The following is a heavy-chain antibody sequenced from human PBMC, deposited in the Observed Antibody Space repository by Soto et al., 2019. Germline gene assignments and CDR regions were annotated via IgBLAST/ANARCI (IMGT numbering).Heavy chain of an antibody. D-gene: IGHD3-16*01. CDR3: ARGGSPYVWFNEF. Sequence: QEQLVQSGPEVKEPGSSVKVSCKAYGGIFSSYAISWVRQAPGQGLEWLGGIIPVFGTTNYAEKFQGRVTITADESTNTAYMELSSLRSGDTAIYYCARGGSPYVWFNEFWGQGTLVTVSS. V-gene: IGHV1-69*01. CDR2: IIPVFGTT. CDR1: GGIFSSYA. J-gene: IGHJ4*02.